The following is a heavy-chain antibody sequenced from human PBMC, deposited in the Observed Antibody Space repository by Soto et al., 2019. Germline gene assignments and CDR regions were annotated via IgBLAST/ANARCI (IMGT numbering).Heavy chain of an antibody. D-gene: IGHD3-10*01. V-gene: IGHV4-34*01. CDR2: INHSGST. Sequence: SETLSLTCAVYGGSFSGYYWSWIRQPPGKGLEWIGEINHSGSTNYNPSLKSRVTISVDTSKNQFSLKLSSVTAADTAVYYCARIPLWFGELSVPYWGQGTLVTVSS. CDR3: ARIPLWFGELSVPY. CDR1: GGSFSGYY. J-gene: IGHJ4*02.